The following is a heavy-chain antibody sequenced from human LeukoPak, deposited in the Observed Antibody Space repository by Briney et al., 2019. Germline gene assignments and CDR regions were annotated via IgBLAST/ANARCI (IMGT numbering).Heavy chain of an antibody. J-gene: IGHJ4*02. CDR1: GFTFSSYW. V-gene: IGHV3-7*04. Sequence: GGSLRLSCAASGFTFSSYWMSWVRQSPGKGLEWVANIKEDGSQKYYVDSVKGRFTISRDNATNSLYLQMNSLRGEDTAVYYCARGLTRSDYWGQGTLVTVSS. CDR2: IKEDGSQK. CDR3: ARGLTRSDY.